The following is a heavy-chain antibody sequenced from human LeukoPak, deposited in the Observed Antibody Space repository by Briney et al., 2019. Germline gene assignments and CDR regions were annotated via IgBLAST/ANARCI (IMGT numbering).Heavy chain of an antibody. CDR1: GGPISNFY. V-gene: IGHV4-59*01. CDR3: ASVMGATDFDF. CDR2: TYDGGST. Sequence: SETLSLTCTVSGGPISNFYWSWIRQPPGKGLDWIGYTYDGGSTSYHPSLKSRVTISVDTSKNQFSLRLTSVTAADTAVYYCASVMGATDFDFGGQGTLVTASS. D-gene: IGHD1-26*01. J-gene: IGHJ4*02.